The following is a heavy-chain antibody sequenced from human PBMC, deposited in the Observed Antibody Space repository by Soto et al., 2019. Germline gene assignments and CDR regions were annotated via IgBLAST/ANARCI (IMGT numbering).Heavy chain of an antibody. CDR1: GYTFTGYY. V-gene: IGHV1-2*04. J-gene: IGHJ6*02. Sequence: ASVKVSCKASGYTFTGYYMHCVRQAAGKGLEWMGWINPNSGGTNYAQKFQGWVTMTRDTSISTAYMELSRLRSDDTAVYYCARGPPQKQALDVWGQGTTVTVSS. CDR2: INPNSGGT. CDR3: ARGPPQKQALDV.